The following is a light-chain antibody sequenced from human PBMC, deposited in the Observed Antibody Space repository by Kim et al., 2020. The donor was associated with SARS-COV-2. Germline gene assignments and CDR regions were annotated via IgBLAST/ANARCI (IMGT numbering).Light chain of an antibody. CDR1: SSNIGAGYD. J-gene: IGLJ2*01. Sequence: QSVLTQPPSVSGAPGQRVTISCTGSSSNIGAGYDVHWYQQLPGTAPKLLIYGNSNRPSGVPDRFSGSKSDTSASLAITGLQAEDEADYYCQSYDSSLSGVFGGGTQLTVL. CDR2: GNS. V-gene: IGLV1-40*01. CDR3: QSYDSSLSGV.